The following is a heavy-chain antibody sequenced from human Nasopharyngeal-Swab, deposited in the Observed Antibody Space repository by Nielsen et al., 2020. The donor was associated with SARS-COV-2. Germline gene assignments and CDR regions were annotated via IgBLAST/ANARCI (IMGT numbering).Heavy chain of an antibody. V-gene: IGHV1-46*01. J-gene: IGHJ6*02. CDR2: INPSGGST. D-gene: IGHD1-26*01. Sequence: WVRQAPGQGRGWMGIINPSGGSTSYAQKFQGRVTMTRDTSTSTVYMELSSLRSEDTAVYYCAREIVGASYYYYGMDVWGQGTTVTVSS. CDR3: AREIVGASYYYYGMDV.